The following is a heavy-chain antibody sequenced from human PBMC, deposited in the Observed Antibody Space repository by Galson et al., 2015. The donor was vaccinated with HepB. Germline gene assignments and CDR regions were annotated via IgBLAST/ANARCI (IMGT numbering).Heavy chain of an antibody. J-gene: IGHJ4*02. CDR2: IYWDDDK. V-gene: IGHV2-5*02. CDR3: AHVPSEYNTFDY. CDR1: GFSLSTSGVG. D-gene: IGHD1-1*01. Sequence: ALVKPTQTLTLTCTFSGFSLSTSGVGVGWIRQPPGKALEWLALIYWDDDKRYNPSLKSRLTITKDTSKNQVVLTMTNMDPVDTGTYYCAHVPSEYNTFDYWGQGTLVTVSS.